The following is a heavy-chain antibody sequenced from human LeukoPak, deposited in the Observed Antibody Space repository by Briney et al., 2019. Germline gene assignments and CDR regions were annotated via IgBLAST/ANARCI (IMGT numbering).Heavy chain of an antibody. J-gene: IGHJ4*02. Sequence: ASVKVSCKASGYTFAGYFMHWVRQAPGQGLEWMGWINPKIGGTNYAHKFQGRVTMTRDTSISTAYMELSRLRSDDTAVYYCAREIGSGSFLDNWGQGTLVTVSS. V-gene: IGHV1-2*02. CDR1: GYTFAGYF. D-gene: IGHD3-10*01. CDR2: INPKIGGT. CDR3: AREIGSGSFLDN.